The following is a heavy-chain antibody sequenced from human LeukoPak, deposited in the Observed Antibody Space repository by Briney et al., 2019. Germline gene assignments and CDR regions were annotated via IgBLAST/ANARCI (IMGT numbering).Heavy chain of an antibody. J-gene: IGHJ4*02. V-gene: IGHV3-7*01. CDR2: IKQDGSEK. Sequence: GESLRLSCAASGFIRSNYWMSWVRQAPGKGLEWVANIKQDGSEKYYVDSVKGRFTVSRDNAKNSLYLQMNSLRAEDTAVYYCVREPHYLDYWGQGTLVIVSS. CDR1: GFIRSNYW. CDR3: VREPHYLDY.